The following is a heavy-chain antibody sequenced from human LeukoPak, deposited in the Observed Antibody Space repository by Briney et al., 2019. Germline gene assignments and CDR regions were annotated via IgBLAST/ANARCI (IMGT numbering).Heavy chain of an antibody. CDR2: INAGNGNT. CDR1: GYTFTSYA. J-gene: IGHJ3*02. V-gene: IGHV1-3*01. Sequence: ASVKVSCKASGYTFTSYAMHWVRQAPGQRLEWMGWINAGNGNTKYSQKFQGRVTITRDTSASTAYMELSSLRSEDTAVYYCARDYYDSSGYSVYAFDIWGQGTMVTVSS. CDR3: ARDYYDSSGYSVYAFDI. D-gene: IGHD3-22*01.